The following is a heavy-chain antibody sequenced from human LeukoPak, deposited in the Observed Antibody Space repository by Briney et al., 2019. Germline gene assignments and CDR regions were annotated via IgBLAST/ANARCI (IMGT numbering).Heavy chain of an antibody. Sequence: SETLSLTCAVYGGSFSGYYWSWIRQPPGKGLEWIGEINHSGSTNYNPSLKSRVTISVDTSKNQFSLKLRSVTAADTAVYYCARGHYYGSGSYYHGGYYYGMDVWGKGTTVTVSS. J-gene: IGHJ6*04. V-gene: IGHV4-34*01. CDR1: GGSFSGYY. CDR3: ARGHYYGSGSYYHGGYYYGMDV. CDR2: INHSGST. D-gene: IGHD3-10*01.